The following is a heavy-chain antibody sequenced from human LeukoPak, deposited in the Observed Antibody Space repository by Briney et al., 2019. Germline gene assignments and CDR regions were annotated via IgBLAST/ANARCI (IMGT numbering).Heavy chain of an antibody. J-gene: IGHJ3*02. CDR3: ARVSNYYDSSDYIGDAFDI. Sequence: SVKVSCKASGGTFSSYAISWVRQAPGQGLEWMGRIIPIFGTANYAQKFQGRVTITTDESTSTAYMELSSLRSEDTAVYYCARVSNYYDSSDYIGDAFDIWGQGSMVTVSS. D-gene: IGHD3-22*01. CDR2: IIPIFGTA. CDR1: GGTFSSYA. V-gene: IGHV1-69*05.